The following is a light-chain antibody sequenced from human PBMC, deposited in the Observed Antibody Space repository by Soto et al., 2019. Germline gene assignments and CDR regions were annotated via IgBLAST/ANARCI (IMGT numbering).Light chain of an antibody. Sequence: QSALTQPATVSGSPGQSITISCTGTSSDVGRYNYVAWYQHHPGKAPKLMIYNVNNRPSGVSNRFSGSKSGNTASLTISGLQADDEADYYCSSYTASSPVFGGGTKLTVL. V-gene: IGLV2-14*03. J-gene: IGLJ3*02. CDR1: SSDVGRYNY. CDR3: SSYTASSPV. CDR2: NVN.